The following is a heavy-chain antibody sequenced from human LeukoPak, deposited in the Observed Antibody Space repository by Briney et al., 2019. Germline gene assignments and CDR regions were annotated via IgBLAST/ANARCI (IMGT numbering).Heavy chain of an antibody. CDR1: GGSISSGGYY. V-gene: IGHV4-31*03. J-gene: IGHJ3*02. CDR3: ARSVPAAAYDAFDI. Sequence: SETLSLTCTVSGGSISSGGYYWSWIRQRPGKGLEWIGYIYYSGSTYYNPSLKSRVTISVDTSKNQFSLKLSSVTAADTAVYYCARSVPAAAYDAFDIWGQGTMVTVSS. D-gene: IGHD2-2*01. CDR2: IYYSGST.